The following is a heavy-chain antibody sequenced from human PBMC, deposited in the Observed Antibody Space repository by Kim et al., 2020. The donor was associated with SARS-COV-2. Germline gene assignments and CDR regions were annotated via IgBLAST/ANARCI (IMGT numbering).Heavy chain of an antibody. D-gene: IGHD1-1*01. Sequence: GGSLRLSCAASGFTFSSYEMNWVRQAPGKGLEWVSYISSSGSTIYYADSVKGRFTISRDNAKNSLYLQMNSLRAEDTAVYYCAREGSSDWNVRGRIYYYYMDVWGKGTTVTVSS. CDR2: ISSSGSTI. CDR3: AREGSSDWNVRGRIYYYYMDV. V-gene: IGHV3-48*03. CDR1: GFTFSSYE. J-gene: IGHJ6*03.